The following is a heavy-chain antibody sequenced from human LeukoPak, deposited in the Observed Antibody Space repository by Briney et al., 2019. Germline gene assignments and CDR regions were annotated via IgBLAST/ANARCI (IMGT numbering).Heavy chain of an antibody. CDR2: ISAYNGNT. CDR1: GYTFTSYG. J-gene: IGHJ6*03. D-gene: IGHD3-3*01. Sequence: ASVTVSCKASGYTFTSYGISWVRQAPGQWLEWMGWISAYNGNTNYAQKLQGRVTMTTDTSTSTAYMELRSLRSDDTAVYYCARVNDFWSGYWGYMDVWGKGTTVTVSS. V-gene: IGHV1-18*01. CDR3: ARVNDFWSGYWGYMDV.